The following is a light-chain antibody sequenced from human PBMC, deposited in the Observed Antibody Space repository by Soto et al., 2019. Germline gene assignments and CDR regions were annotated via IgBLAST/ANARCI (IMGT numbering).Light chain of an antibody. CDR1: QSVSSN. Sequence: EIVMTQSPATLSVSPGERATLSCRASQSVSSNLAWYQQKPGQAPRLLSYGASTRATGIPARFSGSGSGTEVTPTTSCPQSAEFAVCYCQQYDNWPPWTFGKGTKVDIK. CDR3: QQYDNWPPWT. CDR2: GAS. J-gene: IGKJ1*01. V-gene: IGKV3-15*01.